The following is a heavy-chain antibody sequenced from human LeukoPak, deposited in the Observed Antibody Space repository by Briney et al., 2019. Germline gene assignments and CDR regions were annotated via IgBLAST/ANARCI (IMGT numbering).Heavy chain of an antibody. V-gene: IGHV5-51*01. CDR3: ARRVGDGYNSWYFDY. D-gene: IGHD5-24*01. CDR2: IYAGDSDT. CDR1: GYRFTSYW. Sequence: GESLKISCKGAGYRFTSYWIGWVRQMPGKGLEWMGLIYAGDSDTRYSPSFQGQVTISADKSISTAYLQWSSLKASDTAMYYCARRVGDGYNSWYFDYWGQGTLVTVSS. J-gene: IGHJ4*02.